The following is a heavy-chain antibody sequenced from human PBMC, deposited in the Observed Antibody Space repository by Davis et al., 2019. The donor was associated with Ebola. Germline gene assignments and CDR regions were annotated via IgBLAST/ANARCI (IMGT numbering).Heavy chain of an antibody. D-gene: IGHD6-19*01. CDR3: AKDRPIAVAGN. J-gene: IGHJ4*02. CDR2: ISDSGGGT. Sequence: PGGSLRLSCAASGFTFSSYAMSWVRQAPGKGLEWVSSISDSGGGTYYADSVKGRFTISRDNSNGMLYLQMNNLRAEDTAVYYCAKDRPIAVAGNWGQGTLVTVSS. CDR1: GFTFSSYA. V-gene: IGHV3-23*01.